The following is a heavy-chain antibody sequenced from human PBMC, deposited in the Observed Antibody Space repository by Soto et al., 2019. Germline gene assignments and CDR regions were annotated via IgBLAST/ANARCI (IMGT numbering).Heavy chain of an antibody. Sequence: QVQLVQSGAEVKKPGSSVKVSCKASGGTFSSYTISWVRQAPGQGLEWMGRIIPILGIANYAQKFHGRVTITPDKSTSTAYMTLSSLRTQDTAVYYCAHGRGEATRDGHRGWFDPWGQGTLVTVSS. V-gene: IGHV1-69*02. CDR3: AHGRGEATRDGHRGWFDP. D-gene: IGHD3-10*01. CDR2: IIPILGIA. CDR1: GGTFSSYT. J-gene: IGHJ5*02.